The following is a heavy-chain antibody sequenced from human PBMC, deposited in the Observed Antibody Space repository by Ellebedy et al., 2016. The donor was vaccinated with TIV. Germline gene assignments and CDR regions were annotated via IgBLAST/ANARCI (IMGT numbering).Heavy chain of an antibody. D-gene: IGHD2-15*01. CDR1: GGSVSTYF. V-gene: IGHV4-4*07. Sequence: MPGGSLRLSCNVSGGSVSTYFWSWIRQPAGKGLEWIGRIYGLGSPIYNPSLKNRVSMSVDTSKNQLSLKLSSVTAADTAVYYCARVMVAYSSDIWGQGTRVTVSS. J-gene: IGHJ3*02. CDR2: IYGLGSP. CDR3: ARVMVAYSSDI.